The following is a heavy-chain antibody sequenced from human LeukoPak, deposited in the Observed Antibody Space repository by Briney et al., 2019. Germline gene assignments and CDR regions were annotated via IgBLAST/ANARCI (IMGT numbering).Heavy chain of an antibody. CDR2: INPNSGGT. Sequence: ASVKVSCKASGYTFTGYYMHWVRQAPGQGLEWMGWINPNSGGTNYAQKFQGRVTMTRDTSISTAYMELSRLRSDDTAVYYCARNFYFDSSGYYHYWGQGPLVTVSS. J-gene: IGHJ4*02. CDR1: GYTFTGYY. V-gene: IGHV1-2*02. D-gene: IGHD3-22*01. CDR3: ARNFYFDSSGYYHY.